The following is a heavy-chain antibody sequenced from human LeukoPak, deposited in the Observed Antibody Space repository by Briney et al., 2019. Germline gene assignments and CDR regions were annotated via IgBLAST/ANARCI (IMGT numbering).Heavy chain of an antibody. CDR2: IHYSGKA. V-gene: IGHV4-39*07. CDR3: ARFGVDYDMGV. Sequence: SETLSLTCTVSGGSISSSSYYWGWIRQPPGKGLEWIGQIHYSGKADYNPSLRSRITISVDTSKDQMFLKLSSLTAADTAVYYCARFGVDYDMGVWGQGTTVTVSS. D-gene: IGHD3-16*01. CDR1: GGSISSSSYY. J-gene: IGHJ6*02.